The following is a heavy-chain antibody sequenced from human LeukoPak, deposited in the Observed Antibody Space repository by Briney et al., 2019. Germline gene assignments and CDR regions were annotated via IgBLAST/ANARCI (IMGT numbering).Heavy chain of an antibody. D-gene: IGHD3-22*01. Sequence: ASVKVSCKASGYTFTSYDINWVRQAPGQRFEWMGWINAGNGNTKYSQKFQGRVTITRDTSASTAYMELSSLRSEGTAVYYCARPNYYDGSGYPNWFDPWGQGTLVTVSS. CDR1: GYTFTSYD. CDR2: INAGNGNT. CDR3: ARPNYYDGSGYPNWFDP. V-gene: IGHV1-3*01. J-gene: IGHJ5*02.